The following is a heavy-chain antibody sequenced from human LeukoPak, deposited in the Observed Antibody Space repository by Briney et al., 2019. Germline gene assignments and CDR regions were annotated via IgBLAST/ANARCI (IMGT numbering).Heavy chain of an antibody. CDR3: ARDDA. V-gene: IGHV4-59*01. Sequence: SETLSLTCAVYGGSFSGYYWSWIRQPPGKGLEWIGYIYYSGSTNYNPSLKSRVTISVDTSKNQFSLKLSSVTAADTAVYYCARDDAWGQGTLVTVSS. J-gene: IGHJ5*02. CDR2: IYYSGST. CDR1: GGSFSGYY.